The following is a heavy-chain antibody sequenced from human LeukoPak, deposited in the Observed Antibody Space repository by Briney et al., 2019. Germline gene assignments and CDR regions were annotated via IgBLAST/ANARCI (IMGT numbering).Heavy chain of an antibody. V-gene: IGHV3-49*04. J-gene: IGHJ6*03. D-gene: IGHD3-9*01. CDR2: IRSKAYGGTT. CDR3: TRVNYDILTGKNYYMDV. CDR1: GFTFSSYG. Sequence: GGSLRLSCAASGFTFSSYGMSWVRQAPGQGLEWVGFIRSKAYGGTTEYAASVKGRFTISRDDSKSIAYLQMNSLKTEDTAVYYCTRVNYDILTGKNYYMDVWGKGTTVTISS.